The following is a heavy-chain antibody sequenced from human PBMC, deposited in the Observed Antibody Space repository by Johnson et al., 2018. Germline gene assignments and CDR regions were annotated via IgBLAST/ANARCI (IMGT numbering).Heavy chain of an antibody. CDR3: TRDTLGWFGGYAFDI. CDR2: IRSKAYGGTT. J-gene: IGHJ3*02. D-gene: IGHD3-10*01. Sequence: VQLVESGGGLVQPGRSLRLSCTASGFTFGDYAMSRFRQAPGKGLEWVGFIRSKAYGGTTEYAASVKGRLTISRNDSKSIAYLKRNSLKTEDTAVYYCTRDTLGWFGGYAFDIWGQGTMVTVSS. CDR1: GFTFGDYA. V-gene: IGHV3-49*03.